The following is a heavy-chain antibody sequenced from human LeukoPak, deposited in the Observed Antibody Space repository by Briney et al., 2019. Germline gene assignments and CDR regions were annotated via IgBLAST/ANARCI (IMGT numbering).Heavy chain of an antibody. J-gene: IGHJ4*02. CDR1: GFTFSDYY. CDR3: ARARYSYSYYFDY. Sequence: GGSLRLSCAASGFTFSDYYMSWIRQAPGKGLEWVSYISSSGSTIYYADSVKGRFTISRDNAKNSLYLQMNSPRAEDTAVYYCARARYSYSYYFDYWGQGTLVTVSS. CDR2: ISSSGSTI. V-gene: IGHV3-11*01. D-gene: IGHD5-18*01.